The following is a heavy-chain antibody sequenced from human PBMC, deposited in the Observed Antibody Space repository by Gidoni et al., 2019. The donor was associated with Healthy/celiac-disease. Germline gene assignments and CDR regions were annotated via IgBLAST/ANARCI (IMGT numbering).Heavy chain of an antibody. CDR3: AKEPMTTVTTYGYFDY. CDR2: ISGSGGST. J-gene: IGHJ4*02. Sequence: EVQLLESGGGLVQPGVSLRLSCAASGFTFSSYAMSWVRQAPGKGLEWVSAISGSGGSTYYADSVKGRFTISRDNSKNTLYLQMNSLRAEDTAVYYCAKEPMTTVTTYGYFDYWGQGTLVTVSS. D-gene: IGHD4-17*01. CDR1: GFTFSSYA. V-gene: IGHV3-23*01.